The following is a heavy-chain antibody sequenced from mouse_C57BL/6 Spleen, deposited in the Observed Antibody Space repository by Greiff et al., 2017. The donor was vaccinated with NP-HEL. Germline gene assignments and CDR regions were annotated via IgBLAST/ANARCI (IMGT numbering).Heavy chain of an antibody. CDR1: GYAFTNYS. CDR2: INPGSGGT. Sequence: QVQLQQSGAELVRPGASVKVSCKASGYAFTNYSIEWVKQRPGQGLEWIGVINPGSGGTNYNEKFKGKATLTADKSSSTAYMQLSSLTSEDSAVYFCARCHYDDDITMDYWGQGTSVTVSS. D-gene: IGHD2-4*01. V-gene: IGHV1-54*01. CDR3: ARCHYDDDITMDY. J-gene: IGHJ4*01.